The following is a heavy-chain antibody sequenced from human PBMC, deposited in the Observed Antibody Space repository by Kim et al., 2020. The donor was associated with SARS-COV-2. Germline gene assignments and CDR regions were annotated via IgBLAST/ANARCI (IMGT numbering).Heavy chain of an antibody. D-gene: IGHD1-26*01. CDR1: GYTFTSYA. CDR2: INAGNGNT. J-gene: IGHJ4*02. V-gene: IGHV1-3*01. CDR3: ASNPNIVGAIDY. Sequence: ASVKVSCKASGYTFTSYAMHWVRQAPGQRLEWMGWINAGNGNTKYSQKFQGRVTITRDTSASTAYMELSSLRSEDTAVYYCASNPNIVGAIDYWGQGTLVTVSS.